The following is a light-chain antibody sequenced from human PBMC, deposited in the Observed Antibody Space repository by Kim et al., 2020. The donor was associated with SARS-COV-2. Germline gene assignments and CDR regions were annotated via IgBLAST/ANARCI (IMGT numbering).Light chain of an antibody. CDR1: QSVSSY. Sequence: PATLSLSPGERATLSCRASQSVSSYLAWYQQKPGQAPRLLIYDASNRATGIPARFSGSGSGTDFTLTINSLEPEDFAVYYCQQRRTFGQGTKLEI. V-gene: IGKV3-11*01. J-gene: IGKJ2*01. CDR3: QQRRT. CDR2: DAS.